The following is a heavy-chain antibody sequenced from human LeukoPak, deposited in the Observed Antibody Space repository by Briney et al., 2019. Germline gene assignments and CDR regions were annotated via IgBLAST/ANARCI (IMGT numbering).Heavy chain of an antibody. V-gene: IGHV3-23*01. CDR3: AKDPRVGASAAEYFQY. CDR1: GFTFSSYA. D-gene: IGHD1-26*01. CDR2: IRGSGTST. J-gene: IGHJ1*01. Sequence: GGSLRLSCAASGFTFSSYAMAWVRQAPGKGLEWVSAIRGSGTSTYYADSVKGRFTISRDNSKKTLYLLMNSLRAEDTAVYYCAKDPRVGASAAEYFQYWGQGTLATVSS.